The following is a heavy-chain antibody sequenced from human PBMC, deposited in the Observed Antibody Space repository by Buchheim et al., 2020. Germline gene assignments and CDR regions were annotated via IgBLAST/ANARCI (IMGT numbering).Heavy chain of an antibody. D-gene: IGHD3/OR15-3a*01. J-gene: IGHJ4*02. CDR1: GGSISSNY. V-gene: IGHV4-59*01. CDR2: ISYSGNT. CDR3: ARGDYYFDY. Sequence: QVQLQESGPGLVKPSETLSLTCTVSGGSISSNYWSWIRQPPGKGLEWIGYISYSGNTYYNPSFKSRVTTSVDTSKNQFSLKLSSVTAADTAVYYCARGDYYFDYWGQGTL.